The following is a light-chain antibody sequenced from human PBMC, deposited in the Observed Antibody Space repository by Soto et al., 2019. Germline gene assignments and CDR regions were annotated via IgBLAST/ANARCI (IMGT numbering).Light chain of an antibody. CDR3: AAWDDSLSALNYV. V-gene: IGLV1-47*01. Sequence: QSVLAQPPSASGTPVQRVTISCSGSSSNIGSNYVYWYQQLPGTAPKLLIYRNNQRPSGVPDRFSGSKSGTSASLAISGLRSEDEADYYCAAWDDSLSALNYVFGTGTKVTVL. CDR2: RNN. J-gene: IGLJ1*01. CDR1: SSNIGSNY.